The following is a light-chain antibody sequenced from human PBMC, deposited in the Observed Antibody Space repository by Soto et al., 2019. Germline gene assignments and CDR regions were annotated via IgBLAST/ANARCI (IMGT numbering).Light chain of an antibody. J-gene: IGKJ4*01. V-gene: IGKV3-11*01. CDR3: QQSYNWPLLS. CDR1: QSVSSY. CDR2: DAS. Sequence: IVVSNSPATVSLSPGERAALSRRASQSVSSYLAWYQQKPGQAPRLLIYDASNRATGIPARFSGSGSGTDFTLTISSLVPAEYGVYYCQQSYNWPLLSFGGGTKVDI.